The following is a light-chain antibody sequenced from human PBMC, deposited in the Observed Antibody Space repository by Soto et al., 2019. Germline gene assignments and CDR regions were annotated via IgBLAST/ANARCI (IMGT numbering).Light chain of an antibody. CDR2: DAS. CDR1: QSVSSN. V-gene: IGKV3-11*01. Sequence: EIVLTQSPATLSFSPGERATLSCSACQSVSSNLAWYQQKPGQAPRLLIYDASRRASGVPARFSGSGSGTDFTLTISRLEPDDFALYYCQHYVEGTPITFGQGTRLEIK. CDR3: QHYVEGTPIT. J-gene: IGKJ5*01.